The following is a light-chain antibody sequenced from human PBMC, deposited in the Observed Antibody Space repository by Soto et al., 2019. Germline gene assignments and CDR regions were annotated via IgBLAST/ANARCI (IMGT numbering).Light chain of an antibody. Sequence: EIVLTQSPGTLSLSPGERATLSCRASQSVSSNYLAWYQQKPGQAPRLLIYVASNRATGIPDRFSGSGSGTDFTLTISGLEPEDFAVYYCQQYGTSPPITFGQGTRLEMK. CDR2: VAS. CDR1: QSVSSNY. V-gene: IGKV3-20*01. CDR3: QQYGTSPPIT. J-gene: IGKJ5*01.